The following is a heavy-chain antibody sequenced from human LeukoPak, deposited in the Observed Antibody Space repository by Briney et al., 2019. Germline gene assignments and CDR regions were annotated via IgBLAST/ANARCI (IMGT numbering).Heavy chain of an antibody. Sequence: ASVKVSCEASGYTFTGYYMHWVRQAPGQGLEWMGIINPSAGSTSYAQKFQGRATMTRDMSTSTVYMELSSLRSEDTAVYYCARGHFYDSSGYHDTFDIWGLGTMVTVSS. CDR1: GYTFTGYY. J-gene: IGHJ3*02. CDR2: INPSAGST. D-gene: IGHD3-22*01. CDR3: ARGHFYDSSGYHDTFDI. V-gene: IGHV1-46*01.